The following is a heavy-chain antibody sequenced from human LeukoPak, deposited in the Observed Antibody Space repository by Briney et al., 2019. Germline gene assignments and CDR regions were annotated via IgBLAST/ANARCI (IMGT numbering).Heavy chain of an antibody. Sequence: PETLSLSRTVSGVSISSSDYYWSWIRPPPGRGLEWVVSIYYTGRTRYNPSLKSRVTFSVHTFNNQFPLHLRSVTAADTAVYYCARENYCSNGVCWAFDRW. D-gene: IGHD2-8*01. CDR2: IYYTGRT. V-gene: IGHV4-39*06. J-gene: IGHJ5*02. CDR3: ARENYCSNGVCWAFDR. CDR1: GVSISSSDYY.